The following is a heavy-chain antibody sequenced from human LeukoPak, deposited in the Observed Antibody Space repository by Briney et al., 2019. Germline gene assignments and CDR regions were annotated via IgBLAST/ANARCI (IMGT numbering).Heavy chain of an antibody. CDR3: ARDYYGSGSILLFDY. D-gene: IGHD3-10*01. Sequence: PGGSLRLSCAASGFTFSSYAMHWVRQAPGKGQEWVAVISYDGSNKYYADSVKGRFTISRDNSKNTLYLQMNSLRAEDTAVYYCARDYYGSGSILLFDYWGQGTLVTVSS. CDR1: GFTFSSYA. CDR2: ISYDGSNK. V-gene: IGHV3-30-3*01. J-gene: IGHJ4*02.